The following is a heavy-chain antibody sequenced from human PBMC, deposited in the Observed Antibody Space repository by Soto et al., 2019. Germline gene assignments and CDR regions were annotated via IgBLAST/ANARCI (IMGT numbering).Heavy chain of an antibody. V-gene: IGHV3-33*01. Sequence: PGGSLRISCAASGFTFSSYGMHWVRQAPGKGLEWVAVIWYDGSNKYYADSVKGRFTISRDNSKNTLYLQMNSLRAEDTAVYYCARGFYSNYGSFDYWGQGTLVTVSS. CDR1: GFTFSSYG. J-gene: IGHJ4*02. CDR2: IWYDGSNK. CDR3: ARGFYSNYGSFDY. D-gene: IGHD4-4*01.